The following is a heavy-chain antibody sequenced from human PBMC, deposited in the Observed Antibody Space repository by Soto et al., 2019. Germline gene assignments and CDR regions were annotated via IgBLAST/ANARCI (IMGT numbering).Heavy chain of an antibody. V-gene: IGHV4-34*01. J-gene: IGHJ4*02. Sequence: PSETLSLTCAVYGGSFSGYYWSWMRQHPGEGLEWIGEINHSGSTNYNPSLKSRVTISVDTSKNQFSLKLSSVTAADTAVYYCARVGGYYDILTGYPRLLDYWGQGTLVTVSS. CDR3: ARVGGYYDILTGYPRLLDY. CDR2: INHSGST. D-gene: IGHD3-9*01. CDR1: GGSFSGYY.